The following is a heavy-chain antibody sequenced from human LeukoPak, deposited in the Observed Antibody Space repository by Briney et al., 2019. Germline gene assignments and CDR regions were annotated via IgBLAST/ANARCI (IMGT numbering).Heavy chain of an antibody. Sequence: GASVKVSCKASGYTFTGYYMHWVRQAPGQGLEWMGWINPNSGGTNYAQKFQGRVTMTRDTSISTAYMELSRLRSDDTAVYYCARVRLRGSGGDYAYWGQGTLVTVSS. V-gene: IGHV1-2*02. CDR2: INPNSGGT. J-gene: IGHJ4*02. CDR3: ARVRLRGSGGDYAY. D-gene: IGHD4-17*01. CDR1: GYTFTGYY.